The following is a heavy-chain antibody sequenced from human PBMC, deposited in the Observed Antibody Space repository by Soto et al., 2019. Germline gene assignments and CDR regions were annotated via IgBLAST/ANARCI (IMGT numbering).Heavy chain of an antibody. V-gene: IGHV3-30*18. CDR1: GFTFSSYG. Sequence: QVQLVESGGGVVQPGRSLRLSCAASGFTFSSYGMHWVRQAPGKGLEWVAVISYDGSNKYYADSVKGRFTISRDNSKNTLYLQMNSLRAEDTAVYYCAKGRGLELLHYYGMDVWGQGTTVTVSS. D-gene: IGHD1-7*01. CDR3: AKGRGLELLHYYGMDV. CDR2: ISYDGSNK. J-gene: IGHJ6*02.